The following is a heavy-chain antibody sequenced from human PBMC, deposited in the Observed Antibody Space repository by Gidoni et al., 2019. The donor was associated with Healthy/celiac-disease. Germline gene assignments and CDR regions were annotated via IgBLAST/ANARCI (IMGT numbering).Heavy chain of an antibody. V-gene: IGHV3-21*01. CDR2: ISSSSSYI. CDR3: ARDRRGYGGIDP. D-gene: IGHD5-12*01. Sequence: EVQQVESGGGLVKPGGSLRISCAASGFTFSRYSMNWVRQAPGKGLEWVSSISSSSSYIYYADSVKGLFTISRDNAKNSLYLQMNSLRAEDTAVYYCARDRRGYGGIDPWDQGTLVTVSS. CDR1: GFTFSRYS. J-gene: IGHJ5*02.